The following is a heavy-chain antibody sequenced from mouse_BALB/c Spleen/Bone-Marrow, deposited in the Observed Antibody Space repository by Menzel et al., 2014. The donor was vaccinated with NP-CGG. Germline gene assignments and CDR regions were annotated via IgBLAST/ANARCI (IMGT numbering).Heavy chain of an antibody. Sequence: EVQLQQSGGGLVQPGGSLKLSCAASGFDFSRYWMSWVRQAPGKGLEWIGEINPDSSTINYTPSLKDKFIISRDNAKNTLYLQMSKVRSEDTSLYYCARLNYYGNLFVWGAGTTVTVSS. D-gene: IGHD1-1*01. CDR2: INPDSSTI. CDR3: ARLNYYGNLFV. V-gene: IGHV4-1*02. CDR1: GFDFSRYW. J-gene: IGHJ1*01.